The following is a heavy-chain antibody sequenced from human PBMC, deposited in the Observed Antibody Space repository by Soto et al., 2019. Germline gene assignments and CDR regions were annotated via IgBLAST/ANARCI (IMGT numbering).Heavy chain of an antibody. Sequence: EVQLLESGGDLVQPGGSLRLSCAASGFTFTRYSMSWVRQAPGKGLEWVSSPSSNGGATYDGDSVKGRFTISRDNSKNTLYLQMNSLRAEDTAVYYCAKGGTYSSSPIDYWGQGMLVTVSS. CDR2: PSSNGGAT. J-gene: IGHJ4*02. CDR1: GFTFTRYS. D-gene: IGHD6-6*01. CDR3: AKGGTYSSSPIDY. V-gene: IGHV3-23*01.